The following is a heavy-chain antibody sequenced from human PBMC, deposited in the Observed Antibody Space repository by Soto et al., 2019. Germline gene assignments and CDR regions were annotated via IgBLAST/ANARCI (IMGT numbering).Heavy chain of an antibody. D-gene: IGHD5-18*01. Sequence: QVQLQESGPGLVKPSQPLSLPCTVSGGSISSGDYYWSWIRQPPGKGLEWIGYIYYSGSTYYNPSLKSRLTISVDTSKNQFSITLSSVTAADTAVYYCASSRYGYICYDYWGQGTLVTVSS. CDR2: IYYSGST. CDR1: GGSISSGDYY. V-gene: IGHV4-30-4*01. CDR3: ASSRYGYICYDY. J-gene: IGHJ4*02.